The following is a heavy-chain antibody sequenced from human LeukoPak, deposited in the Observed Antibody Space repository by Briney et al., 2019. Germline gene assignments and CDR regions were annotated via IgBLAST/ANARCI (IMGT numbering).Heavy chain of an antibody. V-gene: IGHV3-48*04. CDR1: GFTFSSYS. J-gene: IGHJ4*02. CDR3: ARAADSSGYLLAYFDY. D-gene: IGHD3-22*01. CDR2: ISSSGSTI. Sequence: PGGSLRLSCAASGFTFSSYSMNWVRQAPGKGLEWVSYISSSGSTIYYADSVKGRFTISRDNAKNSLYLQMNSLRAEDTAVYYCARAADSSGYLLAYFDYWGQGTLVTVSS.